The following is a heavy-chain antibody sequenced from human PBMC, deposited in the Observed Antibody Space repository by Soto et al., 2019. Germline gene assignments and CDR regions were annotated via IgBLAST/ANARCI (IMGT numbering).Heavy chain of an antibody. V-gene: IGHV3-7*01. CDR3: AVAYGLDV. J-gene: IGHJ6*02. CDR2: IKVDGSEK. D-gene: IGHD2-15*01. CDR1: GFTFSSYW. Sequence: EVQLVESGGDLVQPGGSLRLSCVASGFTFSSYWMTWVRQAPGKGLEWVANIKVDGSEKYYVDSVKGRFTISRDNARNSVYLQMDRLGDEDAAVYYCAVAYGLDVWGQGTTVSVSS.